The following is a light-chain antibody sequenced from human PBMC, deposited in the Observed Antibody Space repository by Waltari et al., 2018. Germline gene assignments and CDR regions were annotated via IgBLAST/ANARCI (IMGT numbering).Light chain of an antibody. J-gene: IGKJ1*01. CDR3: QHYLRLPVT. CDR2: GAS. Sequence: EIVLTQSPGTLSLSPGESATLSCRTSQSVTRALAWYQQKPGQAPRLLIYGASNRTTGIPGRFSGSGSGTDFSLTISSLEPEDFAVYYCQHYLRLPVTFGQGTKVEVK. V-gene: IGKV3-20*01. CDR1: QSVTRA.